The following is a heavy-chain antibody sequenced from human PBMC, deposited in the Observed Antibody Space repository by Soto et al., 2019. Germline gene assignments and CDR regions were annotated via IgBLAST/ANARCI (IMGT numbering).Heavy chain of an antibody. CDR1: GGSISSYY. V-gene: IGHV4-59*01. J-gene: IGHJ5*02. D-gene: IGHD3-16*01. CDR3: AVECFARFDP. CDR2: IYYNGNT. Sequence: QVQLQESGPGLVKPSETLSLTCTVSGGSISSYYWSWIRQPPGKGLEWIGYIYYNGNTNYNPSLRSRVTILVDTSRNQLSLKLTFVAAADTAVYYCAVECFARFDPWGQGILVTVSS.